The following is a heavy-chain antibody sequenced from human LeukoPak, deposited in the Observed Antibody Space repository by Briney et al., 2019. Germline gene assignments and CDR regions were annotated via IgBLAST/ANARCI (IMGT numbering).Heavy chain of an antibody. D-gene: IGHD3-9*01. CDR2: IKQDGSEK. CDR1: GFTVSRYW. Sequence: GRSLRLSCAASGFTVSRYWMSWVRQAPGKGLEWVANIKQDGSEKYYVDSVKGRFTISRDNAKNSLYLQMNSLRAEDTAVYYCAFRGYYDILTGYYNVLYFDYWGQGTLVTVSS. V-gene: IGHV3-7*05. CDR3: AFRGYYDILTGYYNVLYFDY. J-gene: IGHJ4*02.